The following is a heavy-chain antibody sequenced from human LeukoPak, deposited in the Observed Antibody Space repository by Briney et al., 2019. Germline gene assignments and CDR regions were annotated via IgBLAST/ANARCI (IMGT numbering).Heavy chain of an antibody. CDR1: GGSISSSSYY. CDR3: ARERREQLLPPYTRLLTYFDY. CDR2: IYYSGST. D-gene: IGHD2-2*01. Sequence: SETLSLTCAVSGGSISSSSYYWDWIRQPPGMGLEWIGTIYYSGSTYYNPSLKSRVTISVDTSKNQFSLKLSSVTAADTAVYYCARERREQLLPPYTRLLTYFDYWGQGTLVTVSS. J-gene: IGHJ4*02. V-gene: IGHV4-39*07.